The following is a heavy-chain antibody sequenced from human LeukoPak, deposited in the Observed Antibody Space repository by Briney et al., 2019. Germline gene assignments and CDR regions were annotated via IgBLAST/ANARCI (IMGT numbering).Heavy chain of an antibody. Sequence: SVTLSLTGTISSCTVSDYYWSWMRQSPGNGLEWIGYIYHTRTTSYRPSVKSRITISADTSQKQFSLKLSSVTAADTAVYYCASRKLGNDYWGQGTLVTVSS. CDR1: SCTVSDYY. D-gene: IGHD7-27*01. CDR3: ASRKLGNDY. CDR2: IYHTRTT. V-gene: IGHV4-59*02. J-gene: IGHJ4*02.